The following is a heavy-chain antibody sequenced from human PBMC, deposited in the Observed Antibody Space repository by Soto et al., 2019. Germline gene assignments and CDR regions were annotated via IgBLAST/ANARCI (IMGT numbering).Heavy chain of an antibody. CDR1: GYTFSRYG. CDR2: ISGFNGNT. V-gene: IGHV1-18*01. CDR3: TRASAYSTPWSFDN. Sequence: QVQLVRSGAEVKKPGASVRVSCKASGYTFSRYGISWVRQAPGQGLEWMGWISGFNGNTKESEKLQGTVTLTTDTAANTAHMELRGLRSDDTAVYYCTRASAYSTPWSFDNWGQGTLVTVSS. J-gene: IGHJ4*02. D-gene: IGHD6-13*01.